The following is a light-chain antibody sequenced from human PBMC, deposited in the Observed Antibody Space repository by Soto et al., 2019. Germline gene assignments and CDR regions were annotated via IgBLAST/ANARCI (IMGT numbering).Light chain of an antibody. Sequence: DIGMTQTPPSLSVTPGQPASISCKSSQSLLHSDGKTYLYCYLQKPGQAPRLLMYGASSRATGIPDRFSGTGSGTDFTLTISRLEPEDFATYYCLQDYSFPLTFGGGTKVDIK. J-gene: IGKJ4*01. CDR1: QSLLHSDGKTY. V-gene: IGKV2-29*01. CDR3: LQDYSFPLT. CDR2: GAS.